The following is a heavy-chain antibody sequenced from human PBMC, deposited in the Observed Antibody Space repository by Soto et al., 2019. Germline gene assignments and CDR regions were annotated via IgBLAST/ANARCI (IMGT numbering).Heavy chain of an antibody. V-gene: IGHV1-3*01. Sequence: ASVKVSCKASGYTFTSYAMHWVRQAPGQRLEWMGWINAGNGNTKYSQKFQGRVTVTRDTSASTAYMELSSLRSEDTAVYYCAGASSPAAPSYNWFDPWGQGTLVTVSS. CDR2: INAGNGNT. CDR3: AGASSPAAPSYNWFDP. J-gene: IGHJ5*02. CDR1: GYTFTSYA. D-gene: IGHD2-15*01.